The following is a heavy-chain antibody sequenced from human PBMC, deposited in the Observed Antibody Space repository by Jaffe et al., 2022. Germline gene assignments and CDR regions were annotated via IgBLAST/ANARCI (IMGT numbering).Heavy chain of an antibody. CDR2: IRYDGSNK. V-gene: IGHV3-30*02. CDR1: GFTFSSYG. J-gene: IGHJ4*02. CDR3: AKDAEWFGEDKIYYFDY. Sequence: QVQLVESGGGVVQPGGSLRLSCAASGFTFSSYGMHWVRQAPGKGLEWVAFIRYDGSNKYYADSVKGRFTISRDNSKNTLYLQMNSLRAEDTAVYYCAKDAEWFGEDKIYYFDYWGQGTLVTVSS. D-gene: IGHD3-10*01.